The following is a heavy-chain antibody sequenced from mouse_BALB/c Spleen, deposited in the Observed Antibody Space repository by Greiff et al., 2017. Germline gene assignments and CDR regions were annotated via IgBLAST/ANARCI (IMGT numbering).Heavy chain of an antibody. J-gene: IGHJ2*01. CDR1: GYAFTSYT. Sequence: LLESGADLARPGASVTLSCKASGYAFTSYTMRWVKQRPGEGLEWIGDINPSSGTTNYNPKFKDKATMTGDKSSNTAYMQLSILTSEDSAVYYCARYGYGSSYFDYWGQGTTLTVSS. CDR3: ARYGYGSSYFDY. V-gene: IGHV1-4*01. CDR2: INPSSGTT. D-gene: IGHD1-1*01.